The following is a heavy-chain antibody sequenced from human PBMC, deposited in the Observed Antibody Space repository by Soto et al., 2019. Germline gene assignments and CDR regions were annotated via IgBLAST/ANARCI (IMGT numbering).Heavy chain of an antibody. J-gene: IGHJ5*02. CDR1: GYTFTTFW. Sequence: RGESLKISCTGFGYTFTTFWISWVRQMPGKGLEWMGRIDPRDSYVNYSPSFQGHVTISVDKSISTAYLQWGSLKASDTAMYYCARLYCTTSTCDSWFDPWGQGTLVTVSS. CDR2: IDPRDSYV. CDR3: ARLYCTTSTCDSWFDP. V-gene: IGHV5-10-1*01. D-gene: IGHD2-2*01.